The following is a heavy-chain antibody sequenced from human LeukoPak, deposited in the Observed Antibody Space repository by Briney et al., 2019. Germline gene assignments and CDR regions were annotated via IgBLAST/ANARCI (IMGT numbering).Heavy chain of an antibody. D-gene: IGHD3-22*01. CDR2: IYNTVDT. Sequence: PSETLSLTCTVSGDYIIRKYWSWIRQPPGKTLEWIGYIYNTVDTTYNPSLESRLTMSLDMSNKQFSLRLTSVTAADTAVYYCARRRYYDSTGYNPTFYFDYWGQGILVTVSS. J-gene: IGHJ4*02. CDR1: GDYIIRKY. CDR3: ARRRYYDSTGYNPTFYFDY. V-gene: IGHV4-59*01.